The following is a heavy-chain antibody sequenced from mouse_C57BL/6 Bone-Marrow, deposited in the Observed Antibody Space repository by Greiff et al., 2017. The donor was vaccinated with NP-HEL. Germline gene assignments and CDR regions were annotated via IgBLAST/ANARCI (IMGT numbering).Heavy chain of an antibody. Sequence: QVQLQQSGAELVKPGASVKISCKASGYAFSSYWMNWVKQRPGKGLEWIGQIYPGDGDTNYNGKFKGKATLTADKSSSTAYMQLSSLTSEDSAVYCCARERCPDYFDYWGQGTTLTVSS. J-gene: IGHJ2*01. V-gene: IGHV1-80*01. CDR3: ARERCPDYFDY. CDR2: IYPGDGDT. CDR1: GYAFSSYW.